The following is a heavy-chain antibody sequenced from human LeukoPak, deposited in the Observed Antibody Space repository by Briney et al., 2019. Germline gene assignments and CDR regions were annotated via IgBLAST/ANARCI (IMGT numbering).Heavy chain of an antibody. CDR2: INTSDSYT. J-gene: IGHJ1*01. Sequence: GEALKISCNGSGNSFTSYWNSWGRQMPGKGLEWRGRINTSDSYTNYSPSFEGHVTISAEKSISTACLQWSNLKTSETTTFYCARHEPIAVAGTMGMQHWGQGTLVTVSS. CDR3: ARHEPIAVAGTMGMQH. V-gene: IGHV5-10-1*01. CDR1: GNSFTSYW. D-gene: IGHD6-19*01.